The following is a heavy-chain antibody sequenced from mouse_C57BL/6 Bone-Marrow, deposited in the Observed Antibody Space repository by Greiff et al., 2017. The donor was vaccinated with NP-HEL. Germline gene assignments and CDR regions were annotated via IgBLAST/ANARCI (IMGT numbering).Heavy chain of an antibody. CDR1: GYTFTDYY. CDR3: ARETVVDWYFDV. V-gene: IGHV1-76*01. J-gene: IGHJ1*03. CDR2: IYPGSGNT. D-gene: IGHD1-1*01. Sequence: LQESGAELVRPGASVKLSCKASGYTFTDYYINWVKQRPGQGLEWIARIYPGSGNTYYNEKFKGKATLTAEKSSSTAYMQLSSLTSEDSAVYFCARETVVDWYFDVWGTGTTVTVSS.